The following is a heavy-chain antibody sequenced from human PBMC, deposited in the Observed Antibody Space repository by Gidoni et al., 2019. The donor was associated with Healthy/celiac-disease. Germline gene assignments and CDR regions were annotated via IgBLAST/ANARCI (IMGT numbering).Heavy chain of an antibody. J-gene: IGHJ4*02. CDR2: IYYSGST. Sequence: QVQLQESGPGRVKPSQTLSLTCTVAGGSISSGGYYWSWIRQHPGKGLEWIGYIYYSGSTYYNPSLKSRVTISVDTSKNQFSLKLSSVTAADTAVYYCAREGCSGGSCYMAFDYWGQGPLVTVSS. CDR3: AREGCSGGSCYMAFDY. CDR1: GGSISSGGYY. D-gene: IGHD2-15*01. V-gene: IGHV4-31*03.